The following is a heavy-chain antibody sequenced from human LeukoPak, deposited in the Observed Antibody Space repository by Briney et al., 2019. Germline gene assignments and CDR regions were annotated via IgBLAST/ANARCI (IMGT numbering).Heavy chain of an antibody. V-gene: IGHV3-21*01. CDR2: ISSSSSYI. CDR3: ARDMEGHCSGGGCTAFDS. CDR1: GFKFSGYS. Sequence: GESLGLSCEASGFKFSGYSMNWVRQAPGKGLEWISSISSSSSYIYYADSVKGRFTISRVNAKNALYLQIDSLRAEDTAVYYCARDMEGHCSGGGCTAFDSWGPGTLVTVSS. D-gene: IGHD2-15*01. J-gene: IGHJ4*02.